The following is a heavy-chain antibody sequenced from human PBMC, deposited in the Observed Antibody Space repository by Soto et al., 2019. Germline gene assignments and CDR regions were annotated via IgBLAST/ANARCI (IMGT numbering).Heavy chain of an antibody. Sequence: AALNVSGKGSGKMYFRTCISSVRQKQGKGLELMGIIYPGDSDTRYSPSFQGQVTISADKSISTAYLQWSSLKASDTAMYYCARHERLRFLEWDSASYHMDVWGQ. V-gene: IGHV5-51*01. D-gene: IGHD3-3*01. CDR3: ARHERLRFLEWDSASYHMDV. CDR2: IYPGDSDT. CDR1: GKMYFRTC. J-gene: IGHJ6*03.